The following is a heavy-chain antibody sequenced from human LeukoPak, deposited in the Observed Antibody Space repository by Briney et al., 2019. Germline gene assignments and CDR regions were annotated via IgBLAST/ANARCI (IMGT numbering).Heavy chain of an antibody. Sequence: SETLSLTCTVSGGSISSNYWSWIRQPAGKGLEWIGRIYTSGSTNYNPSLKGRVTMSLDTSKNQFSLKLSSVTAADTAVYYCARTVTVTTSWCYFDLWGRGTLVTVSS. V-gene: IGHV4-4*07. CDR2: IYTSGST. CDR3: ARTVTVTTSWCYFDL. D-gene: IGHD4-17*01. J-gene: IGHJ2*01. CDR1: GGSISSNY.